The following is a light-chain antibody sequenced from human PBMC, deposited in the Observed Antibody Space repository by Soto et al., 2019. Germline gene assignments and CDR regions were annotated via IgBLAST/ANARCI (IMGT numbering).Light chain of an antibody. CDR3: QQYGSSGYM. Sequence: EIVLTQSPGTLSLSPGERATLSCRASQSVSSSYLAWYQQKPGQAPRHLIYGASIRATGLPDRFSGSGSGTDFTLTVSRLKPEDFAVYYCQQYGSSGYMFGRGTKLEIK. V-gene: IGKV3-20*01. J-gene: IGKJ2*01. CDR2: GAS. CDR1: QSVSSSY.